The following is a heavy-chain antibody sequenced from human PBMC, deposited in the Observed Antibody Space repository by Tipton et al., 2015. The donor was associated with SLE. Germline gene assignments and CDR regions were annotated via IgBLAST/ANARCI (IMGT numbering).Heavy chain of an antibody. CDR2: IYYSGST. J-gene: IGHJ6*02. CDR3: AREGGIAAGDYGMDV. CDR1: GGSISSGDYY. D-gene: IGHD6-13*01. Sequence: TLSLTCTVSGGSISSGDYYWSWIRQPPGKGLEWIGYIYYSGSTYYNPSLKSRVTISVDTSKNQFSLKLSSVTAADTAVYYCAREGGIAAGDYGMDVWGQGTTVTVSS. V-gene: IGHV4-30-4*01.